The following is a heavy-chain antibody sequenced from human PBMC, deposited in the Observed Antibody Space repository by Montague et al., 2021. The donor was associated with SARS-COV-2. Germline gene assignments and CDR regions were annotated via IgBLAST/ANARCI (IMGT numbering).Heavy chain of an antibody. J-gene: IGHJ4*02. V-gene: IGHV4-39*01. CDR2: VDYSGNT. D-gene: IGHD5-18*01. CDR3: ARREYSYGWGD. Sequence: SETLSLTCTVTGGPISGSSDYWGWIRQSPGKGLEWIASVDYSGNTYYSPSLKSRLTISVDTSKNQFSLKLNSVTAADTALYYCARREYSYGWGDCGQGTLVTDSS. CDR1: GGPISGSSDY.